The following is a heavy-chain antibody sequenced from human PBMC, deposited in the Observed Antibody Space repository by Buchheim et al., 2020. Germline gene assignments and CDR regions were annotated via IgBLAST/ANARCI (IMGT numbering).Heavy chain of an antibody. CDR3: AKDHNNYGSQYFDY. CDR1: GFIFSGYG. V-gene: IGHV3-30*18. J-gene: IGHJ4*02. D-gene: IGHD4-17*01. Sequence: QVQLVESGGGVVQPGRSLRLSCAASGFIFSGYGMHWVRQAPGKGLEWVARIFYDGGNKYYADSVKGRFTISRDNSKNTLYLQMNSLRADDTAVYYCAKDHNNYGSQYFDYWGQGTL. CDR2: IFYDGGNK.